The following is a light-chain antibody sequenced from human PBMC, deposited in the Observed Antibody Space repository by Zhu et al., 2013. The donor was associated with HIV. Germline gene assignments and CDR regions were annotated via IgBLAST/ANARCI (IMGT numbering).Light chain of an antibody. V-gene: IGKV1-9*01. J-gene: IGKJ1*01. CDR2: AAS. CDR3: QQLNTYPRT. Sequence: DIQLTQSPSFLSASVGDRVTMTCRASQGISSALAWYQQRPGKAPLLLIYAASTLQSGVPSRFSGSGSGTEFTLTISSLQPEDFASYYCQQLNTYPRTFGQGTKVE. CDR1: QGISSA.